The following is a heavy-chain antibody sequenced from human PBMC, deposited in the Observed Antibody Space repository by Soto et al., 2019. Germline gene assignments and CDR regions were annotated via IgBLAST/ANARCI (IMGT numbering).Heavy chain of an antibody. V-gene: IGHV3-23*01. CDR1: GFTFSSYA. Sequence: AGGSLRLSCAASGFTFSSYAMSWVLQAPGKGLEWVSAISDSGGSTYYADSVKGRFTISRDNSKNTLYLQMNSLRAEDTAVYYCAKHMVRGVDVWGKGTTVTVSS. CDR2: ISDSGGST. CDR3: AKHMVRGVDV. J-gene: IGHJ6*04. D-gene: IGHD3-10*01.